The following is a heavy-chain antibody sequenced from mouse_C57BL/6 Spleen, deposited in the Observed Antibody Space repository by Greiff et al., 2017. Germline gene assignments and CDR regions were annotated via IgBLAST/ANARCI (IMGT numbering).Heavy chain of an antibody. CDR1: GYTFTGYW. CDR2: ILPGSGST. Sequence: QVQLKQSGAELMKPGASVKLSCKATGYTFTGYWIEWVKQRPGHGLEWIGEILPGSGSTNYNEKFKGKATLTADTSSNTAYMQLSSLTTEDSAIYYCARKGYGSSGYAMDYWGQGTSVTVSS. V-gene: IGHV1-9*01. CDR3: ARKGYGSSGYAMDY. J-gene: IGHJ4*01. D-gene: IGHD1-1*01.